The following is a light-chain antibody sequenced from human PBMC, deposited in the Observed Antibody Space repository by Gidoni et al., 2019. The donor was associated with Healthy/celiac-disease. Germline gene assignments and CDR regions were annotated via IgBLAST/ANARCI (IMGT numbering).Light chain of an antibody. Sequence: DIVLTQSPATLSLSPGESATLSCRASQSVSSYLAWYQQKPGQAPRLLIYDASNRATGIPARFSGSGSGTDFTLTSSSLEPEDFAVYYCQQRSNWPLTFGGGTKVEIK. CDR1: QSVSSY. CDR3: QQRSNWPLT. CDR2: DAS. J-gene: IGKJ4*01. V-gene: IGKV3-11*01.